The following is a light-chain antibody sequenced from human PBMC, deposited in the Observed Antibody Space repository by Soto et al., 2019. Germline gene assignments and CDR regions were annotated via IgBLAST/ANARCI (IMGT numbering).Light chain of an antibody. Sequence: DIQMTQSPSTLSASVGDRVTITCRASQSITGWLAWFQQKPGKAPKLLISKASSLQSGVPSRFSGSGSGTEFTLTISSLQPDDFATYYCQQYNPYWTFGQGTKV. CDR1: QSITGW. CDR2: KAS. V-gene: IGKV1-5*03. CDR3: QQYNPYWT. J-gene: IGKJ1*01.